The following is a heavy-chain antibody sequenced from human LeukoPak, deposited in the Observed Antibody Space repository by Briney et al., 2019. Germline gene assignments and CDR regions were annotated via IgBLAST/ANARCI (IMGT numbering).Heavy chain of an antibody. CDR1: GGSISSANDY. J-gene: IGHJ5*02. CDR3: ARWVLGLNWFDP. Sequence: SQTLSLTCTVSGGSISSANDYWSWIRQPAGMGLEWIGRISSSGSTNYNPSLKSRVTISVDTSKNQFSLKLSSVTAADTAVYYCARWVLGLNWFDPWGQGTLVTVSS. V-gene: IGHV4-61*02. D-gene: IGHD3-16*01. CDR2: ISSSGST.